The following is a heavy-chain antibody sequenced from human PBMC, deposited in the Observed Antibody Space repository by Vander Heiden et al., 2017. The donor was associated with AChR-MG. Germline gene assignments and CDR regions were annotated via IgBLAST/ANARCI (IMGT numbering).Heavy chain of an antibody. J-gene: IGHJ5*01. V-gene: IGHV3-15*01. D-gene: IGHD6-19*01. Sequence: EVQLVESGGGLVKPGGSLRLSCAASGFTFSNAWMSWVRQAPGKGLEWVGRIKSKTVGGTTHYAAPVKGRFTISRDDSKNTLYLQMNSLKTEDTAVYYCLYSSGWFVYWGQGTLVTVSS. CDR1: GFTFSNAW. CDR2: IKSKTVGGTT. CDR3: LYSSGWFVY.